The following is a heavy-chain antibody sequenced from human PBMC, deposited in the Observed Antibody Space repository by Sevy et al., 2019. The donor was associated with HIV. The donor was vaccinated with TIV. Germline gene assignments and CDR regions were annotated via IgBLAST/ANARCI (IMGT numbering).Heavy chain of an antibody. CDR3: ARGTGYSSSWFLAEYFQH. V-gene: IGHV3-20*04. D-gene: IGHD6-13*01. J-gene: IGHJ1*01. CDR1: GFTFDDYG. Sequence: GGSLRLSCAASGFTFDDYGMSWVPQAPGKGLEWVSGINWNGGSTGYADSEKGRFTSSRDNAKNSLYLQMNSLRAEDTALYYCARGTGYSSSWFLAEYFQHWGQGTLVTVSS. CDR2: INWNGGST.